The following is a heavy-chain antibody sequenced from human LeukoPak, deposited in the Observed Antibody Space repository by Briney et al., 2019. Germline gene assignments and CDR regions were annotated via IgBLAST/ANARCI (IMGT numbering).Heavy chain of an antibody. CDR3: ARHGINYGSGSYY. CDR2: IYYSGST. J-gene: IGHJ4*02. D-gene: IGHD3-10*01. Sequence: SETLSLTCTVSGGSISSYYWSWIRQPAGKGLEWIGRIYYSGSTYYNPSLKSRVTISVDTSKNQFSLKLSSVTAADTAVYYCARHGINYGSGSYYWGQGTLVTVSS. V-gene: IGHV4-59*05. CDR1: GGSISSYY.